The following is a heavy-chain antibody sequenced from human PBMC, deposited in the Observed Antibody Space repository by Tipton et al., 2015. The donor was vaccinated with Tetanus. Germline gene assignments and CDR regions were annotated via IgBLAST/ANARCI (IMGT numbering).Heavy chain of an antibody. CDR3: ASSSTLDY. D-gene: IGHD6-6*01. V-gene: IGHV3-21*06. J-gene: IGHJ4*02. Sequence: GSLRLSCSVSGFIFSSYTMNWVRQAPGKGLEWVSSISSTTSYIYYADSVKGRFTISRDNTKSSLYLQMNSLTADDTAVYYCASSSTLDYWGLGTLVTVSS. CDR1: GFIFSSYT. CDR2: ISSTTSYI.